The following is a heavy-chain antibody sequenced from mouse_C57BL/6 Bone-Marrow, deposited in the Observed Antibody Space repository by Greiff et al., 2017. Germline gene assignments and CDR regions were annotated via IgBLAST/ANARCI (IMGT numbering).Heavy chain of an antibody. V-gene: IGHV2-5*01. Sequence: QVQLQQSGPGLVQPSQSLSITCTVSGFSLTSYGVHWVRQSPGKGLEWLGVIWRGGSTDYNAAFMSRLSITKDNSKSQVFFKMNSLQADDTAIYYCAKRGSSYGYAMDYGGQGTSVTVSS. D-gene: IGHD1-1*01. J-gene: IGHJ4*01. CDR1: GFSLTSYG. CDR2: IWRGGST. CDR3: AKRGSSYGYAMDY.